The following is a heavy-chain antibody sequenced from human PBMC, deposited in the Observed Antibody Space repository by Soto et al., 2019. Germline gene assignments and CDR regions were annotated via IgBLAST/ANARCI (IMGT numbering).Heavy chain of an antibody. CDR3: AKVLPDYGDLYYFDY. J-gene: IGHJ4*02. CDR1: GFTFSSYA. CDR2: ISGSGGST. Sequence: PGASLRLSCAASGFTFSSYAMSWVRQAPGKGLEWVSAISGSGGSTYYADSVKGRFTISRDNSKNTLYLQMNSLRAEDTAVYYCAKVLPDYGDLYYFDYWGQGTLVTVSS. D-gene: IGHD4-17*01. V-gene: IGHV3-23*01.